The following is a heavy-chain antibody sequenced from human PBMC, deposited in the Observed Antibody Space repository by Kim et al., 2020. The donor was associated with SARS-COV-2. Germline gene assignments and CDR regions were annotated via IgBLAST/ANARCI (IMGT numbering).Heavy chain of an antibody. D-gene: IGHD2-15*01. CDR2: IWYDGSNK. Sequence: GGSLRLSCAASGFTFSSYGMHWVRQAPGKGLEWVAVIWYDGSNKYYADSVKGRFTISRDNSKNTLYLQMNSLRAEDTAVYYCARDINRGGNPTGYYYYGMDVWGQGTTVTVSS. CDR1: GFTFSSYG. V-gene: IGHV3-33*01. CDR3: ARDINRGGNPTGYYYYGMDV. J-gene: IGHJ6*02.